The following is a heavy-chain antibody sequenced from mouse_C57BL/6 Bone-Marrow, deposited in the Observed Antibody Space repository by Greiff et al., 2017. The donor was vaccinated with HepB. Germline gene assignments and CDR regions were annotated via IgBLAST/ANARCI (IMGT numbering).Heavy chain of an antibody. CDR1: GYTFTSYG. CDR3: ARRRVLRLQAWFAY. D-gene: IGHD1-2*01. V-gene: IGHV1-81*01. J-gene: IGHJ3*01. Sequence: VQLQQSGAELARPGASVKLSCKASGYTFTSYGISWVKQRTGQGLEWIGEFYPRSGNTYYNEKFKGKATLTADKSSSTAYMELRSLTSEDSAVYFCARRRVLRLQAWFAYWGQGTLVTDSA. CDR2: FYPRSGNT.